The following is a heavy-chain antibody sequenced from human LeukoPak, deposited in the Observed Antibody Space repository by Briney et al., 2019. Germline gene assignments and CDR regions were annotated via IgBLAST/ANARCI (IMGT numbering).Heavy chain of an antibody. CDR3: AGSSSYNYYYYGMDV. Sequence: GASVKVSCKASGYTFTSYDINWVRQATGQGLEWMGWMNPNSGNTGYAQKFQGRVTMTRNTSISTAYMELSSLRSEDTAVYYCAGSSSYNYYYYGMDVWGQGTTVTVSS. D-gene: IGHD6-6*01. V-gene: IGHV1-8*01. J-gene: IGHJ6*02. CDR1: GYTFTSYD. CDR2: MNPNSGNT.